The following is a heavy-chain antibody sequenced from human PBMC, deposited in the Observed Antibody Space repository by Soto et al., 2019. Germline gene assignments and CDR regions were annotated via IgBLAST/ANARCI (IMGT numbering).Heavy chain of an antibody. CDR2: INPNSGTT. V-gene: IGHV1-2*02. CDR1: GGTFSSYA. Sequence: ASVKVSCKASGGTFSSYAISWVRQAPGQGLEWMGWINPNSGTTNYAQKFQGRVTMTRDTSISTAYMELSRLRSDDTAVYYCARDFRGYSGYDPYYYYGMDVWGQGTTVTVSS. CDR3: ARDFRGYSGYDPYYYYGMDV. J-gene: IGHJ6*02. D-gene: IGHD5-12*01.